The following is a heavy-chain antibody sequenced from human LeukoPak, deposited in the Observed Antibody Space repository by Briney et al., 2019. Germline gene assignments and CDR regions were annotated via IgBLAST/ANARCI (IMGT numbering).Heavy chain of an antibody. CDR3: VYSNVETNFDY. Sequence: GGSLRLSCAASGFTFSNAWMSWVRQAPGKGLECVGRIKSKTDGGTTDYAAPVKGRFTISRDDSKDTLYLQMNSLKTEDTAVYYCVYSNVETNFDYWGQGTLVTVSS. V-gene: IGHV3-15*01. CDR2: IKSKTDGGTT. CDR1: GFTFSNAW. J-gene: IGHJ4*02. D-gene: IGHD4-11*01.